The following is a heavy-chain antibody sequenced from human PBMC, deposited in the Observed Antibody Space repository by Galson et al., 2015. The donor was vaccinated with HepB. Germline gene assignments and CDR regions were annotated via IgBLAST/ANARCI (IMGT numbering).Heavy chain of an antibody. J-gene: IGHJ4*02. CDR2: IWYDGSNK. CDR1: GFTFSSYG. D-gene: IGHD3-3*01. Sequence: SLRLSCAASGFTFSSYGMHWVRQAPGKGLEWVAVIWYDGSNKYYADSVKGRFTISRDNSKNTLYLQMNSLRAEDTAVYYCARELYDFWSGQFDYWGQGTLVIVSS. V-gene: IGHV3-33*01. CDR3: ARELYDFWSGQFDY.